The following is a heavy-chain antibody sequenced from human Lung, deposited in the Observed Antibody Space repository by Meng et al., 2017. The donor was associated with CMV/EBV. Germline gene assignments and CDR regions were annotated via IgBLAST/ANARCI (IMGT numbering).Heavy chain of an antibody. CDR2: INPSGGST. V-gene: IGHV1-46*01. CDR1: GYTFTSYY. Sequence: ASVKVSCKASGYTFTSYYMHWVRQAPGQGLEWMGIINPSGGSTSYAQTFQGRVTMTRDTSTSTVYMELSSLRSEDTAVYYCARARHELWSGYWYASNWLDPWGQGXLVTVSS. D-gene: IGHD3-3*01. CDR3: ARARHELWSGYWYASNWLDP. J-gene: IGHJ5*02.